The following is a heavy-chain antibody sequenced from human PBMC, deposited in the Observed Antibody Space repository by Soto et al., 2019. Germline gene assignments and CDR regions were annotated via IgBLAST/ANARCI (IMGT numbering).Heavy chain of an antibody. J-gene: IGHJ4*02. CDR2: IIPIFGTA. Sequence: ASVKVSCKASGGTFGSYAISWVRQAPGQGLEWMGWIIPIFGTANYAQKFQGRGTITRDKSTSTAYMELSSLRSEDTAVYYCARDIPTYSGSSLLFDYWGQGTLVTVSS. D-gene: IGHD6-6*01. V-gene: IGHV1-69*05. CDR3: ARDIPTYSGSSLLFDY. CDR1: GGTFGSYA.